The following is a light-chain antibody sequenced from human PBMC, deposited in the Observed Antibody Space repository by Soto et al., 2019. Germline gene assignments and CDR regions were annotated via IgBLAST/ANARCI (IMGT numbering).Light chain of an antibody. Sequence: SYELTQPPSMSVAPGQTARISCGGDNIGSKSVHWYQQKSGQAPVLVIYYDSDRPSGIPERFSGSTSDNTGTLTIRRVEAGDEADYYCQVWDTGSDHVVFGGGTKVTVL. CDR1: NIGSKS. V-gene: IGLV3-21*04. J-gene: IGLJ2*01. CDR2: YDS. CDR3: QVWDTGSDHVV.